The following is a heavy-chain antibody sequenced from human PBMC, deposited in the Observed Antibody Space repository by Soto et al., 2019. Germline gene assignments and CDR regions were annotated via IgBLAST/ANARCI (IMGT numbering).Heavy chain of an antibody. V-gene: IGHV4-59*01. CDR1: GGSISSYY. Sequence: QVQLQESGPGLVKPSETLSLTCTVSGGSISSYYWSWIRQPPGKGLEWIGYIYYSGSTNYNPSLKSRVTISVDTSKNQFSLKLSSVTAADTAVYYCARVDSSAYYSHYWGQGTLVTVSS. D-gene: IGHD3-22*01. J-gene: IGHJ4*02. CDR2: IYYSGST. CDR3: ARVDSSAYYSHY.